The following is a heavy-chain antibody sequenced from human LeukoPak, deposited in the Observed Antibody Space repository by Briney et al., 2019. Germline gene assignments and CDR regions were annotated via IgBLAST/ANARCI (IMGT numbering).Heavy chain of an antibody. CDR1: GGTFSSYA. J-gene: IGHJ4*02. CDR3: ARANYGYPYYFDY. CDR2: IIPILGTA. Sequence: SVKVSCKASGGTFSSYAISWVRQAPGQVLEWMGGIIPILGTANYAQKFQGRVTITADESTSTAYMELSSLRSEDTAVYYCARANYGYPYYFDYWGQGTLVTVSS. V-gene: IGHV1-69*13. D-gene: IGHD5-18*01.